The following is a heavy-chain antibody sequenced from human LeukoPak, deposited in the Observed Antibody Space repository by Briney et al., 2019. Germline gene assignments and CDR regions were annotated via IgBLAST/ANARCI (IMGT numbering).Heavy chain of an antibody. CDR1: AFTFSDYY. Sequence: GGSLRLSCEASAFTFSDYYMSWIRQAPGKGLEWVSYISGGGSTIYYADSVKGRFTISRDNAKNSLYLQMNSLRAEDTAVYYCARRRSCSGGSCFLFDYWGQGTLVTVSS. CDR2: ISGGGSTI. CDR3: ARRRSCSGGSCFLFDY. V-gene: IGHV3-11*01. J-gene: IGHJ4*02. D-gene: IGHD2-15*01.